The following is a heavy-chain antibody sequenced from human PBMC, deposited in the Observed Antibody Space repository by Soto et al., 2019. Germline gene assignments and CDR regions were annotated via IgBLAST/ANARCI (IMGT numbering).Heavy chain of an antibody. CDR3: ARGRVVVVPAAQPYYFDY. CDR1: GGSFSGYY. V-gene: IGHV4-34*01. J-gene: IGHJ4*02. D-gene: IGHD2-2*01. Sequence: QVQLQQWGAGLLKPSETLSLTCAVYGGSFSGYYWSWIRQPPGKGLEWIGEINHSGSTNYNPSLKSGVTISVDTSKNQCSLKLSSVTAADTAVYYCARGRVVVVPAAQPYYFDYWGQGTLVTVSS. CDR2: INHSGST.